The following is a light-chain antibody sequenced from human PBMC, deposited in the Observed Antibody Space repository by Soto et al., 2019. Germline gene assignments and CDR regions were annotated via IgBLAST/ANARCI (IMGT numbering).Light chain of an antibody. V-gene: IGKV3-11*01. Sequence: EIVLTHSPAILSLSPGERATLSCRASQSVGRYLVWYQQKPGQAPSLLIYDASNRATGVPARFSGSGSGTDFTLTISSLESEDFAFYYCQHRNNWPWTLGQGTRVEIK. J-gene: IGKJ1*01. CDR2: DAS. CDR3: QHRNNWPWT. CDR1: QSVGRY.